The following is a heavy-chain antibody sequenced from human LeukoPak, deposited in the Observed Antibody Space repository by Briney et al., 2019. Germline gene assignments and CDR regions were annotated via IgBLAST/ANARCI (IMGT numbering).Heavy chain of an antibody. Sequence: ASVKVSCKASGYSFTDYYMHWVRQAPGHGLEWMGWINPNSGGTKYAQEFKGRVTMTRDTSLSTAYMELSSLKSDDTAVYFCARGVSVVTAYYFDYWGQGTLVTVSS. J-gene: IGHJ4*02. CDR2: INPNSGGT. CDR3: ARGVSVVTAYYFDY. CDR1: GYSFTDYY. V-gene: IGHV1-2*02. D-gene: IGHD4-23*01.